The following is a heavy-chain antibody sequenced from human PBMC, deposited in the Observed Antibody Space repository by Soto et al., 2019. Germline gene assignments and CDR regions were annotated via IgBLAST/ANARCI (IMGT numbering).Heavy chain of an antibody. D-gene: IGHD3-22*01. Sequence: VQLVQSGAEVRKPGSSVKVSCKASGGTFSRHAISWVRQAPGQGLEWMGGIIPIFGTANHAQKFQGRVTIIADESTSTGYMELSSLRSEDTAMYYCARGWGYDSNDYYYAYWGQGTLVIVSS. V-gene: IGHV1-69*01. CDR3: ARGWGYDSNDYYYAY. J-gene: IGHJ4*02. CDR1: GGTFSRHA. CDR2: IIPIFGTA.